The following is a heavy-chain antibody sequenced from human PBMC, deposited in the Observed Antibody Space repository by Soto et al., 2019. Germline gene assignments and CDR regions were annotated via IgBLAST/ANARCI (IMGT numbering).Heavy chain of an antibody. CDR1: GGSISSSSYY. V-gene: IGHV4-39*01. D-gene: IGHD1-26*01. J-gene: IGHJ6*02. CDR2: IYYSGST. Sequence: QLQLQESGPGLVKPSETLSLTCTVSGGSISSSSYYWGWIRQPPGKGLEWIGSIYYSGSTYYNPSLKRRVTISVDTSKNQFSLKLSSVTGADTAVYYCSTTSSYYYDGMDVWGQGTTVTVSS. CDR3: STTSSYYYDGMDV.